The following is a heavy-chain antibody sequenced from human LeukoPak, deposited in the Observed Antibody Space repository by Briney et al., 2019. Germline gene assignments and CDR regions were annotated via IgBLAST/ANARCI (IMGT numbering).Heavy chain of an antibody. Sequence: SETLSLTCTGPGGSISSYYWSWIRQPPGQGLDWIGYIHYSGSTNYNPSLKSRVTISLNTSNNQFSLKLSSVTAADTAVYYCARMGGYSGYATHWGQGTLVTVSS. CDR2: IHYSGST. J-gene: IGHJ4*02. CDR3: ARMGGYSGYATH. CDR1: GGSISSYY. V-gene: IGHV4-59*08. D-gene: IGHD5-12*01.